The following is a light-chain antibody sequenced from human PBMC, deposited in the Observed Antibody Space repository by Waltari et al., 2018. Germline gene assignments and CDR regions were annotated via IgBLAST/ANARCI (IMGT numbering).Light chain of an antibody. CDR1: QNIGNN. CDR3: QQSFTIPVA. CDR2: DVS. Sequence: DIQVTQSPSSLSASVGDRVSITCRASQNIGNNLNWYQQQPVRAPKLLIYDVSSLNSGVPSRFRGSSSGTEFTLTISSLQPEDFATYYCQQSFTIPVAFGGGTKVDI. V-gene: IGKV1-39*01. J-gene: IGKJ4*01.